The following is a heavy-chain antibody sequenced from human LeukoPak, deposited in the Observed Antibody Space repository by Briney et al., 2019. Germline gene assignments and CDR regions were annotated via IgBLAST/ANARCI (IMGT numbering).Heavy chain of an antibody. J-gene: IGHJ6*02. Sequence: SVKVSCKASGGTFSSYAISWVRQAPGQGLEWMGGIIPIFGTANYAQKFQGRVTITADESTSTAYMELSSLRSEDTAVNYCAGMVNYYYYGIDVWGQGTLVTVSS. D-gene: IGHD5-18*01. CDR3: AGMVNYYYYGIDV. V-gene: IGHV1-69*13. CDR1: GGTFSSYA. CDR2: IIPIFGTA.